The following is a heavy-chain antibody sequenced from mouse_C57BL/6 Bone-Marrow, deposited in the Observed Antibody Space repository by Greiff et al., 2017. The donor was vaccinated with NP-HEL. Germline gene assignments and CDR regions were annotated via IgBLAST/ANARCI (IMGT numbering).Heavy chain of an antibody. CDR1: GYTFTSYW. CDR2: IDPSDSET. Sequence: VQLQQPGAELVRPGSSVKLSCKASGYTFTSYWMHWVKQRPIQGLEWIGNIDPSDSETHYNQKFKDKATLTVDKSSSTAYMQLSSLTSEDSAVYYCAKSFPYYINAWFAYWGQGTLVTVSA. J-gene: IGHJ3*01. D-gene: IGHD2-5*01. V-gene: IGHV1-52*01. CDR3: AKSFPYYINAWFAY.